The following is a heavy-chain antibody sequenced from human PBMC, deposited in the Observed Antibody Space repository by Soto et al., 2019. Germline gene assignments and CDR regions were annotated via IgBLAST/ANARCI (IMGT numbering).Heavy chain of an antibody. CDR3: ARLGDYGGNADYYYGMDV. Sequence: RGESLKISCKGSGYSFTSYWIGWVRQMPGKGLEWMGIIYPGDSDTRYSPSFQGQVTISADKSISTAYLQWCSLKASDTAMYYCARLGDYGGNADYYYGMDVWGQGTTVTVSS. CDR1: GYSFTSYW. CDR2: IYPGDSDT. V-gene: IGHV5-51*01. D-gene: IGHD4-17*01. J-gene: IGHJ6*02.